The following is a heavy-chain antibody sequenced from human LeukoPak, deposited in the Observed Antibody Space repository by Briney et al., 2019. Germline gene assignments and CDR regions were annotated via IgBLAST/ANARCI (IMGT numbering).Heavy chain of an antibody. CDR1: GFTFSSYS. V-gene: IGHV3-21*01. D-gene: IGHD3-22*01. CDR3: AREGFYYDSSGFAYYFDY. CDR2: ISGSSSYI. Sequence: GGSLRLSCAASGFTFSSYSMNWVRQAPGKGLEWVSSISGSSSYIYYADSVKGRFTISRDNAKNSLYLQMNSLRAEDTAVYYCAREGFYYDSSGFAYYFDYWGQGTLVTVSS. J-gene: IGHJ4*02.